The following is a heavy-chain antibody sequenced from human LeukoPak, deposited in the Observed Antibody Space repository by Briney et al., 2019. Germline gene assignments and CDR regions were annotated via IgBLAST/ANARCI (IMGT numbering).Heavy chain of an antibody. D-gene: IGHD3-10*01. V-gene: IGHV1-2*02. J-gene: IGHJ5*02. CDR1: GYTFTGYY. CDR3: ARVRATMVRGVHDNWFDP. CDR2: INPNSGGT. Sequence: ASVKVSCKASGYTFTGYYMHWVRQAPGQGLEWMGWINPNSGGTNYAQKFQGRVTMTRDTSISTAYMELSRLRSDDTAVYYCARVRATMVRGVHDNWFDPWGQGTLVTVSS.